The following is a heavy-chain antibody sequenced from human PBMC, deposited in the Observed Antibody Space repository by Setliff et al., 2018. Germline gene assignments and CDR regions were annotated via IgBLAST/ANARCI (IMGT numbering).Heavy chain of an antibody. Sequence: SETLSLTCAAYGGTFSDYYWTWIRQPPGKGLEWIGEINHSGTTNYHPSLRSRVTMSVDTSKNHVSLKLSSVTAADTAVYYCARAHTWSLPNDNSGYPGWFDPWGQGTLVTVSS. CDR1: GGTFSDYY. D-gene: IGHD3-22*01. J-gene: IGHJ5*02. CDR2: INHSGTT. V-gene: IGHV4-34*01. CDR3: ARAHTWSLPNDNSGYPGWFDP.